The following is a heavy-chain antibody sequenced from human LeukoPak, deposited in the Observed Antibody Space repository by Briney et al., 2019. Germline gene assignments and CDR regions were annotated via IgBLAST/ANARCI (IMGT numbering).Heavy chain of an antibody. V-gene: IGHV3-30*01. D-gene: IGHD2-2*03. CDR2: ISYDGSNK. CDR1: GFTFSSYW. CDR3: ARSLDNESLYYYYYMDV. Sequence: GGSLRLSCAASGFTFSSYWMSWVRQAPGKGLEWVAVISYDGSNKYYADSVKGRFTISRDNSKNTLYLQMNSLRAEDTAVYYCARSLDNESLYYYYYMDVWGKGTTVTVSS. J-gene: IGHJ6*03.